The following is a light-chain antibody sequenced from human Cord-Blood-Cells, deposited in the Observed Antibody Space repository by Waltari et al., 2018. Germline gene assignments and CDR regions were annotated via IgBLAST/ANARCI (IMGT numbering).Light chain of an antibody. CDR2: DAS. CDR1: QSISSW. J-gene: IGKJ1*01. CDR3: QQYNSYSVT. Sequence: DIQMTQSPSTLSASVGDRVTITCRASQSISSWLAWYQQKPGKAPKLLIYDASSLESGVPSCFIDSGSVTEFTLSIRSLQPDDFATYSCQQYNSYSVTFGQGAKMEI. V-gene: IGKV1-5*01.